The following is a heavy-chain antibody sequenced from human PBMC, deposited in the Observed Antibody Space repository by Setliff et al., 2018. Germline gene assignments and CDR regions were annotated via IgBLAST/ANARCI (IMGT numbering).Heavy chain of an antibody. D-gene: IGHD6-13*01. CDR2: INHSGST. J-gene: IGHJ6*02. CDR3: ARAPYSSPDSSYYYGMDV. V-gene: IGHV4-34*01. Sequence: PSETLSLTCAVYGGSFSGYYWSWIRQPPGKGLEWIGEINHSGSTNYNPSLKSRVTISVDTSKNQFSLKLSSVTAADTAVYYCARAPYSSPDSSYYYGMDVWGQGTTVTVSS. CDR1: GGSFSGYY.